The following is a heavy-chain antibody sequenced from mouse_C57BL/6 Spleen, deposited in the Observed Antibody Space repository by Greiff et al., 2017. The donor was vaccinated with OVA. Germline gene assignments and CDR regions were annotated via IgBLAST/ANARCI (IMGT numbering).Heavy chain of an antibody. J-gene: IGHJ4*01. V-gene: IGHV1-18*01. CDR1: GYTFTDYN. CDR2: INPNNGGT. D-gene: IGHD1-2*01. CDR3: ARHYDGYYAMDY. Sequence: VQLKQSGPELVKPGASVKIPCKASGYTFTDYNMDWVKQSHGKSLEWIGDINPNNGGTIYNQKFKGKATLTVDKSSSTAYMELRSLTSEDTAVYYCARHYDGYYAMDYWGQGTSVTVSS.